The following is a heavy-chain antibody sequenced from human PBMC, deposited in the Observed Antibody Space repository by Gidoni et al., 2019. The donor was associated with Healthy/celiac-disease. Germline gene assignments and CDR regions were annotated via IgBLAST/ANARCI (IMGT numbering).Heavy chain of an antibody. V-gene: IGHV3-30-3*01. J-gene: IGHJ4*02. Sequence: QVQLVESGGGVVQPGRSLRLSCAASGFTFSSYAMHWVRQAPGKGLEWVAVISYDGSNKYYADSVKGRFTISRDNSKNTLYLQMNSLRAEDTAVYYCARGAYSSGWYPGYFDYWGQGTLVTVSS. CDR3: ARGAYSSGWYPGYFDY. D-gene: IGHD6-19*01. CDR2: ISYDGSNK. CDR1: GFTFSSYA.